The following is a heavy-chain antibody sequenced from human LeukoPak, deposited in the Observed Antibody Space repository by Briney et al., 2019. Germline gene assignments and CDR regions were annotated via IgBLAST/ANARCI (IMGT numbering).Heavy chain of an antibody. V-gene: IGHV1-8*01. D-gene: IGHD6-13*01. CDR2: MNPNSGNT. CDR3: ARGVEEIAAAGLSLSGYYYCMDV. CDR1: GYTFTSYD. Sequence: ASVKVSCKASGYTFTSYDINWVRQATGQGLEWMGWMNPNSGNTGYAQKFQGRVTMTRNTSISTAYMELSSLRSEDTAVYYCARGVEEIAAAGLSLSGYYYCMDVWGKGTTVTISS. J-gene: IGHJ6*03.